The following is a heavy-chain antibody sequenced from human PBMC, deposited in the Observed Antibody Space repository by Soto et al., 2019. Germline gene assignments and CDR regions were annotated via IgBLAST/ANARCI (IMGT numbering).Heavy chain of an antibody. CDR3: AKDRKQLVPSPFDY. CDR1: GFTFSSYG. J-gene: IGHJ4*02. V-gene: IGHV3-30*18. CDR2: ISYDGSNK. D-gene: IGHD6-13*01. Sequence: PGGSLRLSCAASGFTFSSYGMHLVRPAPGKGLEWVAVISYDGSNKYYADSVKGRFTISRDNSKNTLYLQMNSLRAEDTAVYYCAKDRKQLVPSPFDYWGQGTLVTVSS.